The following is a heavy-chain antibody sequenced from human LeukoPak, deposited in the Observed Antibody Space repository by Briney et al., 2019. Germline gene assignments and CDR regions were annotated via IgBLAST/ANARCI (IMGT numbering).Heavy chain of an antibody. J-gene: IGHJ4*02. Sequence: SETLSLTCTVSGGSISSYYWSWIRQPPGKGLEWIGYIYYSGSTNYNPSLKSQVTISVDTSKNQFSLKLSSVTAADTAVYYCARDRDRDGSPDGFDYWGQGTLVTVSS. CDR2: IYYSGST. V-gene: IGHV4-59*01. CDR3: ARDRDRDGSPDGFDY. D-gene: IGHD5-24*01. CDR1: GGSISSYY.